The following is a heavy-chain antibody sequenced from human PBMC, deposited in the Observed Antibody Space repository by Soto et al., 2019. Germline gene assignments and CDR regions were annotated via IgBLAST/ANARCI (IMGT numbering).Heavy chain of an antibody. J-gene: IGHJ4*02. Sequence: GGSLRLSCVASGFTFSNAWMSWVRQAPGKGLEWVGRIKSKTEGGTTDYAAPVKGRVTISRDDSKNTLYLQMSSLRTEDTAVYFCTTAQEFCRGGSCFDYWGQGTLVTVSS. CDR1: GFTFSNAW. V-gene: IGHV3-15*01. CDR3: TTAQEFCRGGSCFDY. CDR2: IKSKTEGGTT. D-gene: IGHD2-15*01.